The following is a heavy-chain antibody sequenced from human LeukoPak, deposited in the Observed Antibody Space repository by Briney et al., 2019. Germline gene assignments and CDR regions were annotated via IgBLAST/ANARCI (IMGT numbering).Heavy chain of an antibody. D-gene: IGHD3-10*01. CDR2: ISYDGSNE. V-gene: IGHV3-30*18. Sequence: GGSLRLSCAASGFTFSSYGMHWVRQAPVKGLEWVAFISYDGSNEYYADSVKGRLTISRDNSKNTLYLQMDSLRPGDTAVYYCAKGYGSGSYVISYLGQGTLVTVSA. J-gene: IGHJ4*02. CDR1: GFTFSSYG. CDR3: AKGYGSGSYVISY.